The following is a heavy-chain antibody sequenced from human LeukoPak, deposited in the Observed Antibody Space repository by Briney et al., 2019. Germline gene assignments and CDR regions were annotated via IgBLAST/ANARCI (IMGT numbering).Heavy chain of an antibody. CDR1: GFTFSSYG. J-gene: IGHJ4*02. D-gene: IGHD3-3*01. CDR3: AKDHYDFWSGSYYFDY. Sequence: GGSLRLSCAASGFTFSSYGMHWVRQAPGKGLEWVAVIWYGGSNKYYADSVKGRFTISRDNSKNTLYLQMNSLRAEDTAVYYCAKDHYDFWSGSYYFDYWGQGTLVTVSS. CDR2: IWYGGSNK. V-gene: IGHV3-30*02.